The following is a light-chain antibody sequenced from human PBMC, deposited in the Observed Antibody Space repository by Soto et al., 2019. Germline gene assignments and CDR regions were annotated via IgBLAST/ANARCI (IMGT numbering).Light chain of an antibody. Sequence: QSVLTQPPSVSAAPGQRVTISCSGSRSYIGNNYVSWYQQVPGTAPKLLIYDNNKRPSGIPDRFSGSRSGTSATLGITGLQTGDEADYYCGTWDSSLSAVLFGGGTKLTVL. J-gene: IGLJ2*01. CDR1: RSYIGNNY. CDR2: DNN. CDR3: GTWDSSLSAVL. V-gene: IGLV1-51*01.